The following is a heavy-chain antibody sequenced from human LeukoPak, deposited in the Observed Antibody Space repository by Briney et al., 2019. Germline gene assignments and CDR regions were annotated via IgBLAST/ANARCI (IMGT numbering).Heavy chain of an antibody. CDR3: ARDLEAANTYYFDY. CDR2: IYSDGST. Sequence: GGSLRLSCAASGLTVSSTYMSWVRQAPGKGLEWVSVIYSDGSTYYADSVKGRFTISRDNSKNTVYLQMNSLRAEDTAVYYCARDLEAANTYYFDYWGQGTMVTVSS. D-gene: IGHD6-13*01. CDR1: GLTVSSTY. J-gene: IGHJ4*02. V-gene: IGHV3-66*01.